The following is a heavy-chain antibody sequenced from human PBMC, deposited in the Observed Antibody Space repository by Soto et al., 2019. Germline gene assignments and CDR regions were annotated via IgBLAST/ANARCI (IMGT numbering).Heavy chain of an antibody. CDR1: GDSVSSNSAA. J-gene: IGHJ4*01. D-gene: IGHD3-10*01. V-gene: IGHV6-1*01. Sequence: PSQTLSLTCAISGDSVSSNSAAWNWIRQSPSRGLEWLGGTYYRSKWYNDYAVSVKSRITINPDTSKNQFSLQLNSVTPEDTAVYYCARDRGLYYYGSGTTNFYSWGLRNPVTVSA. CDR2: TYYRSKWYN. CDR3: ARDRGLYYYGSGTTNFYS.